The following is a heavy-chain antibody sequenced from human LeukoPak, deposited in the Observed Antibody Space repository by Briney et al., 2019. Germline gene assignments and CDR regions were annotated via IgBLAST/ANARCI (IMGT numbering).Heavy chain of an antibody. CDR1: GFTFSSYA. Sequence: GGSLRLSCAASGFTFSSYAMSWVRQAPGKGREWVSAISGSGGSTYYADSVKGRFTISRDNSKNTLYLQMNSLRAEDTAVYYCARASGWYYYYYMDVWGKGTTVTVSS. V-gene: IGHV3-23*01. J-gene: IGHJ6*03. CDR2: ISGSGGST. D-gene: IGHD6-19*01. CDR3: ARASGWYYYYYMDV.